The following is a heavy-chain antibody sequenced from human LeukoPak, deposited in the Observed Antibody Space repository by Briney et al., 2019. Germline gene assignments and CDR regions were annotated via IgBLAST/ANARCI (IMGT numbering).Heavy chain of an antibody. Sequence: PSETLSLTCAVYGGSFSGYYWSWIRQPPGQGLEWIGEINHSGSTNYNPSLKSRVTISVDTSKNQFSLKLSSVTAADTAVYYCASILPAYYDFWSGYYTTNDAFDIWGQGTMVTVSS. CDR1: GGSFSGYY. CDR3: ASILPAYYDFWSGYYTTNDAFDI. J-gene: IGHJ3*02. V-gene: IGHV4-34*01. CDR2: INHSGST. D-gene: IGHD3-3*01.